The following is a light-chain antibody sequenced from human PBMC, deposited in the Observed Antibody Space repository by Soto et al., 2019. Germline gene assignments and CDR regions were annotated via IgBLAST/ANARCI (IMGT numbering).Light chain of an antibody. Sequence: DIQMTQSPSTLSSSVAERFTITCGASQSISTWLAWYQQKPGKAPKLLIYKASSLESGVPSRFSGSGSGTEFTLTISSLQPDDFATYYCQQYNSSPLTFGGGTKADIK. CDR3: QQYNSSPLT. V-gene: IGKV1-5*03. J-gene: IGKJ4*01. CDR1: QSISTW. CDR2: KAS.